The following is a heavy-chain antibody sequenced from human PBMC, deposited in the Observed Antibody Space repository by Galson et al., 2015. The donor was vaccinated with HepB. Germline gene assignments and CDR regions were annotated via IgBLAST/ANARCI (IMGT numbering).Heavy chain of an antibody. V-gene: IGHV3-15*01. J-gene: IGHJ4*02. CDR2: IRSKNDGGTT. CDR1: EFTLANAW. Sequence: SLRLSCAVSEFTLANAWMTWVRQAPGKGLEWVGRIRSKNDGGTTDYAAPVRGRFTISRDDSKNTLYLQMDNLKSEDTALYYCSTEIRWQQEFSEANYWGQGTLVTVSS. D-gene: IGHD4-23*01. CDR3: STEIRWQQEFSEANY.